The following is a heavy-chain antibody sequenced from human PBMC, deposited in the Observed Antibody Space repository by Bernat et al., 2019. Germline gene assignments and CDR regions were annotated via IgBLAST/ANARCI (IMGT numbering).Heavy chain of an antibody. D-gene: IGHD6-6*01. Sequence: EVQLVESGGGLVQTGGSLRLSCAASGFTFSNYWMTWVRQAPGKGLEWVANIKEDGSEKYYVDSGKGRFTISRDNAKNSLYLQMSSLRAEDTAVYYCARPPYSSSAFWGQETLVTVSS. J-gene: IGHJ4*02. V-gene: IGHV3-7*03. CDR2: IKEDGSEK. CDR1: GFTFSNYW. CDR3: ARPPYSSSAF.